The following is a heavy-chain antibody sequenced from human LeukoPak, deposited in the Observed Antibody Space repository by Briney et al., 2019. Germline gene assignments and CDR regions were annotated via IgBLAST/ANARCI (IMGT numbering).Heavy chain of an antibody. CDR2: MSYDRSNK. CDR3: ARQSWFPSHFDY. CDR1: GFMFSSYA. J-gene: IGHJ4*02. V-gene: IGHV3-30-3*01. Sequence: GGSLRLSCAASGFMFSSYAMHWVRQAPGKGLEWVAVMSYDRSNKYYADSVKGRFTISRDNAKNSLYLQMNSLRAEDTAVYYCARQSWFPSHFDYWGQGTLVTVSS. D-gene: IGHD3-10*01.